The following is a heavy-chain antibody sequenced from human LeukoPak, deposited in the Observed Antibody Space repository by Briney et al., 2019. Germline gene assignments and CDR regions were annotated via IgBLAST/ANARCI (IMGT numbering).Heavy chain of an antibody. CDR3: ARDQRGDSSGWYGAFDI. J-gene: IGHJ3*02. Sequence: GGSLGLSCAASGFTVSSNYMSWVRQAPGKGLEWVSVIYSGGSTYYADSVKGRFTISRDNSKNTLYLQMNSLRAEDTAVYYCARDQRGDSSGWYGAFDIWGQGTMVTVSS. CDR2: IYSGGST. V-gene: IGHV3-66*01. D-gene: IGHD6-19*01. CDR1: GFTVSSNY.